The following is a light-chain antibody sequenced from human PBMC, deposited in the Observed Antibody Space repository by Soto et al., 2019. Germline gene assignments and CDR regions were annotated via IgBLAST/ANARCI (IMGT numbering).Light chain of an antibody. CDR3: SAYTVSRTYV. V-gene: IGLV2-8*01. CDR1: SSDIGAYNY. Sequence: QSALTQPPSASGSPGQSVTISCTGTSSDIGAYNYVSWYQQHPGKAPKLMISEVSKRPSGVPDRFSGSKSGNTASLTISGLQGEDEADYYCSAYTVSRTYVFGTGTKLTVL. CDR2: EVS. J-gene: IGLJ1*01.